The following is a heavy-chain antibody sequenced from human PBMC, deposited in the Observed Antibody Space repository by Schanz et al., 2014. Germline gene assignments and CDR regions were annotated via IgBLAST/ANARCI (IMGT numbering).Heavy chain of an antibody. J-gene: IGHJ4*02. CDR2: ISGSGGST. Sequence: EVQLLESGGGLVQPGGSLRLSCAASGFTFSSYAMSWVRQAPGKGLEWVSAISGSGGSTYYADSVKGRFIISRDNSKNNSKNTLYVQMNSLRAEDTAVYYCAKDLAAVGVFDYWGQGTLATVSS. V-gene: IGHV3-23*01. CDR1: GFTFSSYA. CDR3: AKDLAAVGVFDY. D-gene: IGHD6-13*01.